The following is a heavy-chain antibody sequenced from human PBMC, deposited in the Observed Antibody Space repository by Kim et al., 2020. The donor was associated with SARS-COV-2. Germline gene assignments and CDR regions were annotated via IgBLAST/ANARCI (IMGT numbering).Heavy chain of an antibody. CDR3: ARGLLGKVRRLPDDY. CDR1: GYTFTSYG. D-gene: IGHD3-10*01. Sequence: ASVKVSCKASGYTFTSYGISWVRQAPGQGLEWMGWISAYNGNTNYAQKLQGRVTMTTDTSTSTAYMELRSLRSDDTAVYYCARGLLGKVRRLPDDYWGQGTLVTVSS. CDR2: ISAYNGNT. V-gene: IGHV1-18*01. J-gene: IGHJ4*02.